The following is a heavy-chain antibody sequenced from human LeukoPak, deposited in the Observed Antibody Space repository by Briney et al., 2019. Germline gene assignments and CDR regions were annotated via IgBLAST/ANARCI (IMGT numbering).Heavy chain of an antibody. V-gene: IGHV3-30-3*01. CDR2: ISYDGSNK. CDR1: GFTFSSYA. J-gene: IGHJ4*02. D-gene: IGHD1-26*01. CDR3: ARDKYPGSGSSYIFDS. Sequence: GGSLRLSCAASGFTFSSYAMHWVRQAPGKGLEWVAVISYDGSNKYYADSVKGRFTISRDNYKNTLYLQMNSLRAEDTAVYYCARDKYPGSGSSYIFDSWGQGTLVTVSS.